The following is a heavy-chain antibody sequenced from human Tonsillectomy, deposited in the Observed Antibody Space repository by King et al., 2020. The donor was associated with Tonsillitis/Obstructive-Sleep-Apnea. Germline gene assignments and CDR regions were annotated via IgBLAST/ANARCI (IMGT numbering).Heavy chain of an antibody. CDR3: ASPNYYYAFDI. CDR2: IYYSGST. Sequence: VQLQESGPGLVKPSETLSLTCTVSGGSISSYYWSWIRQPPGKGLEWIGYIYYSGSTNYNPSLKSRVTISVDTSKNQFSLKLSSVTAADTAVYYCASPNYYYAFDIWGQGTMVTVSS. D-gene: IGHD2-21*02. V-gene: IGHV4-59*01. CDR1: GGSISSYY. J-gene: IGHJ3*02.